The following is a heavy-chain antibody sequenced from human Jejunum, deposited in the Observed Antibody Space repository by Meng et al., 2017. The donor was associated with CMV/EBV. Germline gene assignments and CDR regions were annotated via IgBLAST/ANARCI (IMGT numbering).Heavy chain of an antibody. CDR1: GFPVDGNS. CDR3: ARLSSDHYYAIVV. D-gene: IGHD3-10*02. Sequence: ASGFPVDGNSMTWVRQAPGEGLEWVSVVFAGGTTYYADSVKGRFTISRDTSQNTVYLHMNSLRADDTAVYYCARLSSDHYYAIVVWGQGTTVTVSS. V-gene: IGHV3-53*01. J-gene: IGHJ6*02. CDR2: VFAGGTT.